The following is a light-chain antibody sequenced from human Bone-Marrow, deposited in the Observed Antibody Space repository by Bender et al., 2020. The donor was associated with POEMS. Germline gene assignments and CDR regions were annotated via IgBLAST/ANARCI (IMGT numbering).Light chain of an antibody. J-gene: IGLJ1*01. CDR1: SSNIGTNP. CDR2: INN. V-gene: IGLV1-44*01. Sequence: QSVVTQPPSASGTPGQRVTISCSGSSSNIGTNPVNWYQQLPGTAPKLLIYINNQRPSGVPDRFSGSKSGTSASLAISGLQSEDEADYYCCSYAGGTTFFVFGTGTKVTVL. CDR3: CSYAGGTTFFV.